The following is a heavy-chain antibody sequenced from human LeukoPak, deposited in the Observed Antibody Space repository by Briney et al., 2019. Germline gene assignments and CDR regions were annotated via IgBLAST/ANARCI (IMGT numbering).Heavy chain of an antibody. Sequence: PSETLSLTCTVSGGSISSGSYYWSWIRQPAGKGLEWIGRIYTSGSTNYNPSLKSRVTISVDTSKNQFSLKLSSVTAADTAVYYCARIHSDGDYTWDYWGQGTLVTVSS. V-gene: IGHV4-61*02. CDR1: GGSISSGSYY. J-gene: IGHJ4*02. CDR3: ARIHSDGDYTWDY. CDR2: IYTSGST. D-gene: IGHD4-17*01.